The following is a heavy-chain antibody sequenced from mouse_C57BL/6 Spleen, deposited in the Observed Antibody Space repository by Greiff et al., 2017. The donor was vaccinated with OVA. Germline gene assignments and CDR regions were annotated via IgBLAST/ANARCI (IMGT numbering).Heavy chain of an antibody. CDR1: CYTFTSYW. V-gene: IGHV1-50*01. D-gene: IGHD4-1*01. Sequence: VQLQASGAELVKPGASLQLSFQASCYTFTSYWMQWVKHRPGQGLEWIGEIDPSDSYTNYNQKFKGKATLTVDTSSSTAYMQLSSLTSEDSAVYYCARTRTGTDYFDYWGQGTTLTVSS. CDR3: ARTRTGTDYFDY. J-gene: IGHJ2*01. CDR2: IDPSDSYT.